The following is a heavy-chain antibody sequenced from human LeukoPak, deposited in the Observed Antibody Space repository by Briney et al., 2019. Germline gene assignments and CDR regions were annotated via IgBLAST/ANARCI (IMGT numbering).Heavy chain of an antibody. Sequence: ASVKVSCKVSGFTLTDLSMHWVRQAPGKGLEWMGGFDPEYDETIYAQKFQGRVTMTEVTSTDTAYMELSSLRSDDTAVYYCASGGGDFDYWGQGTLVTVSS. V-gene: IGHV1-24*01. J-gene: IGHJ4*02. D-gene: IGHD2-21*01. CDR2: FDPEYDET. CDR3: ASGGGDFDY. CDR1: GFTLTDLS.